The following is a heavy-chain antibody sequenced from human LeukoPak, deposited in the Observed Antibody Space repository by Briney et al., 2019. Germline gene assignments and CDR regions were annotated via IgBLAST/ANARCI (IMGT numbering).Heavy chain of an antibody. CDR2: IRQDGSDE. J-gene: IGHJ2*01. CDR1: GISLSSLW. Sequence: PGGSLRLSCAASGISLSSLWMSWFRQAPGKGLEWVADIRQDGSDEHYVASVKGRFTISRDSTSLFLQMNSLRAEDTAVYYCAGGQGWHFDLWGRGTLIIVSS. D-gene: IGHD2-15*01. V-gene: IGHV3-7*01. CDR3: AGGQGWHFDL.